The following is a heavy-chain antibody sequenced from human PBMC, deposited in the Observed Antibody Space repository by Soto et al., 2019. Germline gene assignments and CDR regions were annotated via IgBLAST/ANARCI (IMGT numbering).Heavy chain of an antibody. V-gene: IGHV1-8*01. CDR2: MNPSNGNA. Sequence: ASVKVSCKASGYTFITYDINWVRQATGQGLEWMGWMNPSNGNAGYAQKFQGRLTMTRNTSISTAYMELSSLRSDDTAVYFCARRKERSGPNYLDSWGQGSRATVSS. J-gene: IGHJ4*02. D-gene: IGHD6-25*01. CDR3: ARRKERSGPNYLDS. CDR1: GYTFITYD.